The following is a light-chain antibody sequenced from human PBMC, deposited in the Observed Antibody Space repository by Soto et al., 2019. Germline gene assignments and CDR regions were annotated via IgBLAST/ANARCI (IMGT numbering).Light chain of an antibody. Sequence: QAVVTQPPSASGTPGQRVTISCSGSRSNIGGNTVNWYQQLPGTAPKLLIYSNNQRPSGVPDRFSGSKSGTSASLAISGLQSEDEADYYCASWDDSLNGVFGGGTKLTVL. CDR1: RSNIGGNT. J-gene: IGLJ2*01. CDR3: ASWDDSLNGV. V-gene: IGLV1-44*01. CDR2: SNN.